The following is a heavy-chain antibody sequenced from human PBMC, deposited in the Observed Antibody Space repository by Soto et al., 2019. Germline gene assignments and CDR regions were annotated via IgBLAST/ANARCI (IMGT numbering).Heavy chain of an antibody. CDR1: GFTLSSYE. V-gene: IGHV3-48*03. J-gene: IGHJ6*02. CDR3: ARERPSSDFWSGYSYGLDV. D-gene: IGHD3-3*01. Sequence: GGSLRLSCAASGFTLSSYEMNWIRQAPGKGLEWVSYISSGGNTIYYTDSVKGRFTISRDNAKNSLLLQMNSLRDEDTGVYYCARERPSSDFWSGYSYGLDVWGQGTTVTVSS. CDR2: ISSGGNTI.